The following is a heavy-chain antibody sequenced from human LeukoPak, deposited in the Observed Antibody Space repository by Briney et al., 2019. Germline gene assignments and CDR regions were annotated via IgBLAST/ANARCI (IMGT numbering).Heavy chain of an antibody. CDR3: ARGNLLEWLLIH. V-gene: IGHV1-3*02. Sequence: ASVKVSCKSSGYTFTGYAMHWVRQPPGQRLEGMGWSNAGNGNTKYSQEFQGRVTITRDTSASTAYMELSSMRSEETAVYYCARGNLLEWLLIHWGQGTLVTVSS. D-gene: IGHD3-3*01. CDR1: GYTFTGYA. J-gene: IGHJ4*02. CDR2: SNAGNGNT.